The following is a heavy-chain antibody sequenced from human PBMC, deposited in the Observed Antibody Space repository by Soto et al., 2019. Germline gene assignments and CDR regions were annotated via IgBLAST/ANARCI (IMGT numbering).Heavy chain of an antibody. CDR1: GVILEDYG. CDR3: ARHRGGRFDF. V-gene: IGHV3-30*03. J-gene: IGHJ4*01. CDR2: IPNDGVNT. D-gene: IGHD3-10*01. Sequence: XGSLRLSSAAAGVILEDYGMHWIRQAPGKGLEWVAVIPNDGVNTYYAASVRGRFTISRDNLNNTLFLHMTGLMPGDTGVYYCARHRGGRFDFWGQGTPVTVSS.